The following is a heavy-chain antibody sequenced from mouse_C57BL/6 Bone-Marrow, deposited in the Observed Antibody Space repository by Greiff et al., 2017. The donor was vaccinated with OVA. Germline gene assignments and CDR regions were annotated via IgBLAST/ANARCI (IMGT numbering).Heavy chain of an antibody. V-gene: IGHV1-42*01. CDR3: ALYYGSSYNY. CDR1: GYSFTGYY. J-gene: IGHJ2*01. Sequence: EVQRVESGPELVKPGASVKISCKASGYSFTGYYMNWVKQSPEKSLEWIGEINPSTGGTTYNQKFKAKATLTVDKSSSTAYMQLKSLTSEDSAVYYCALYYGSSYNYWGQGTTLTVSS. CDR2: INPSTGGT. D-gene: IGHD1-1*01.